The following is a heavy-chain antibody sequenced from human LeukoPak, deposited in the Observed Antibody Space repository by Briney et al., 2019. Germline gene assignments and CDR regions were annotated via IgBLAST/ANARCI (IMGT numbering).Heavy chain of an antibody. Sequence: GASVKVSCKASGYTFTSYYMHWVRQAPGQGLEWMGIINPSGGSTSYAQKFQGRVTVTRDMSTSTVYMELSSLRSEDTAVYYCARERYCSSTSCPPYYMDVWGKGTTVTVSS. V-gene: IGHV1-46*01. CDR2: INPSGGST. D-gene: IGHD2-2*01. CDR1: GYTFTSYY. J-gene: IGHJ6*03. CDR3: ARERYCSSTSCPPYYMDV.